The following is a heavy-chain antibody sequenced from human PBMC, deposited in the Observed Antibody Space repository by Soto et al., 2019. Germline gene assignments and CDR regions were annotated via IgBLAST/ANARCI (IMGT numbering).Heavy chain of an antibody. CDR3: ARDQWDGSGLDV. D-gene: IGHD3-10*01. Sequence: ASVKVSCKASGYTFTSYAMHWVRQAPGQRLEWMGWINAGNGNTKYSQKFQGRVTITRDTSASTAYMELSSLRSEDTAVYYCARDQWDGSGLDVWGQGTTVTVSS. CDR2: INAGNGNT. CDR1: GYTFTSYA. J-gene: IGHJ6*02. V-gene: IGHV1-3*01.